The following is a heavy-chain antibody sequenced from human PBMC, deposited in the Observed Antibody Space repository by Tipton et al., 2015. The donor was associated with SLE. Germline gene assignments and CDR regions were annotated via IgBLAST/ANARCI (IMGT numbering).Heavy chain of an antibody. J-gene: IGHJ4*02. V-gene: IGHV4-39*07. Sequence: TLSLTCTVSGGSFSSDTYLWGWIRQPPGKGLEWIGDIYYTGSTYYNPSLKSRVTISVDTSKNQFSLKLRSVTAADTAVYYCARDGYSSGWDGDFDYWGQGTLVAVSS. CDR2: IYYTGST. D-gene: IGHD6-19*01. CDR3: ARDGYSSGWDGDFDY. CDR1: GGSFSSDTYL.